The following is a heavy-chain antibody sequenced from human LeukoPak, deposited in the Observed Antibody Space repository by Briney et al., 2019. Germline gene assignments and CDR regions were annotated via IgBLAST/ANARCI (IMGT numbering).Heavy chain of an antibody. CDR1: GGSVSSGSYY. CDR3: ARLVRDGYKFDY. CDR2: IYYSGNT. V-gene: IGHV4-61*01. J-gene: IGHJ4*02. D-gene: IGHD5-24*01. Sequence: PSETLSLTCTVSGGSVSSGSYYWSWIRQPPGKALEWIGYIYYSGNTNYNPSLKSRVTISVDTSKNQFSLKLSSVTAADTAVYYCARLVRDGYKFDYWGQGTLVTVSS.